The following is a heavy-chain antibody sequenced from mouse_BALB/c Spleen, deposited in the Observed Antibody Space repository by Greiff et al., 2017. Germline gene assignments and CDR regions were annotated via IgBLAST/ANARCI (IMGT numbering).Heavy chain of an antibody. D-gene: IGHD1-1*01. CDR1: GFTFSSYA. J-gene: IGHJ4*01. Sequence: EVQVVESGGGLVKPGGSLKLSCAASGFTFSSYAMSWVRQSPEKRLEWVAEISSGGSYTYYPDTVTGRFTISRDNAKNTLYLEMSSLRSEDTAMYYCAREDYYGSGYHYAMDYWGQGTSVTVSA. CDR2: ISSGGSYT. CDR3: AREDYYGSGYHYAMDY. V-gene: IGHV5-9-4*01.